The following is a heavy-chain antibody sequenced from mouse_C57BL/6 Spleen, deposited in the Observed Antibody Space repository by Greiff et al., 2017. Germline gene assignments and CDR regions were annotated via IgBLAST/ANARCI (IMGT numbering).Heavy chain of an antibody. J-gene: IGHJ1*03. Sequence: VQLQQPGAELVMPGASVKLSCKASGYTFTSYWMHWVKQRPGQGLEWIGEIDPSDSYTNYNQKFKGKSTLTVDKSSSTAYMQLSSLTSADSAVYYCATLITTGYFDVWGTGTTVTVSS. CDR3: ATLITTGYFDV. V-gene: IGHV1-69*01. CDR1: GYTFTSYW. CDR2: IDPSDSYT. D-gene: IGHD1-1*01.